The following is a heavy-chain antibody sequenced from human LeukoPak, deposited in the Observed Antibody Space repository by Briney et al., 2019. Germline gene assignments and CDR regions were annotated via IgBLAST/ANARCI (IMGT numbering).Heavy chain of an antibody. CDR2: IYAGDSDT. CDR1: GYSFTSYW. J-gene: IGHJ3*02. D-gene: IGHD2-21*02. CDR3: ARRAVVTREGAFDI. Sequence: GESLKISCKGSGYSFTSYWIGWVRQMPGKGLEWMGIIYAGDSDTRYSPSFQGQVTISADKYISTAYLQWSSLKASDTAMCYCARRAVVTREGAFDIWGQGTMVTVSS. V-gene: IGHV5-51*01.